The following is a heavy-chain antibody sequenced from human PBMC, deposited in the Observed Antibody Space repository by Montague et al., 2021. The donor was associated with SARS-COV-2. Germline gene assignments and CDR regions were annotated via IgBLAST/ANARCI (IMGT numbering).Heavy chain of an antibody. D-gene: IGHD3-3*01. Sequence: SETLSLTCTSSNGSIADLIYYSGKIRQPPGEGLNCIGNIFHSERTYYNPSLMTRVTITVDTSRNEFSLKVNSVTAADAAVYYCGRQKYDFWSGRFPDHFDPLRQSTLLSVSS. CDR2: IFHSERT. V-gene: IGHV4-39*01. CDR3: GRQKYDFWSGRFPDHFDP. CDR1: NGSIADLIYY. J-gene: IGHJ5*02.